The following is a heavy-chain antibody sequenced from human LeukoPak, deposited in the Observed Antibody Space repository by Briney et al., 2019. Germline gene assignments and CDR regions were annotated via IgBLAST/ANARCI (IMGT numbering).Heavy chain of an antibody. CDR2: IYYTGRT. CDR3: ARRGSMGGSFVGAFDI. CDR1: GDSFSRNTYS. Sequence: SETLSLTCTVSGDSFSRNTYSWGWIRQPPGKGLEWIGSIYYTGRTFYNPSLKSRVTISVDTSKNQFSLKLSSVTAADTAVYYCARRGSMGGSFVGAFDIWGQGTMVTVSS. V-gene: IGHV4-39*01. D-gene: IGHD1-26*01. J-gene: IGHJ3*02.